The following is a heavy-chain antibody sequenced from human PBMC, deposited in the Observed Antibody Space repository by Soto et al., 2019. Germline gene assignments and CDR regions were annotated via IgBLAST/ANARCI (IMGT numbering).Heavy chain of an antibody. J-gene: IGHJ3*01. CDR2: IIPSFGTA. Sequence: QVQLVQSGAEVKKPGSSVKVSCKASGGTFNTYIITWVRQAPGQGLEWMGGIIPSFGTANYAPKFRGRVTITADASTTNVYMEVRSLRPEDTAVYFCATVETPGGGPPASPTPQAFVVWGQGTEVTVSS. V-gene: IGHV1-69*01. CDR3: ATVETPGGGPPASPTPQAFVV. CDR1: GGTFNTYI. D-gene: IGHD2-21*02.